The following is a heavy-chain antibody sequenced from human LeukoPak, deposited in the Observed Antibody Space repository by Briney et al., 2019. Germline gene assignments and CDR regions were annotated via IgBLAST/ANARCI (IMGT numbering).Heavy chain of an antibody. J-gene: IGHJ6*03. D-gene: IGHD2-15*01. CDR1: GYTFTDYY. CDR3: ATCMVVAVYYTDV. Sequence: ASVKVSCRASGYTFTDYYIHWLRQAPGQGLEWMGWINPNSGGTLYAQKFKGRVTMTRDTSISTAYMELSRLTSDDKAVYYCATCMVVAVYYTDVWGKGTTVTVSS. V-gene: IGHV1-2*02. CDR2: INPNSGGT.